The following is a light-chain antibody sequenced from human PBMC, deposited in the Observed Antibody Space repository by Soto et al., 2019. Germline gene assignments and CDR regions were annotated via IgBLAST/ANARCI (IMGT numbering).Light chain of an antibody. V-gene: IGLV2-14*01. CDR2: EVS. J-gene: IGLJ2*01. Sequence: QYALTQPASVSGSPGQSITISCTGTSSDVGGYNYVSWYQQHPGKAPKLMIYEVSNRPSGVSNRFSGSKSGNTASLTISGLQAEDEADYYCSSYTSSSTLGFGGGTELTVL. CDR1: SSDVGGYNY. CDR3: SSYTSSSTLG.